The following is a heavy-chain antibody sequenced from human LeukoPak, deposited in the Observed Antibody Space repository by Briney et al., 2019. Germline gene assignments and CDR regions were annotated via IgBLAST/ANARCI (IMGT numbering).Heavy chain of an antibody. CDR3: ATCIAAALGALDI. CDR1: GYTFTGYY. J-gene: IGHJ3*02. D-gene: IGHD6-13*01. CDR2: INPNSGGT. V-gene: IGHV1-2*06. Sequence: ASVKVSCKASGYTFTGYYMHWVRQAPGQGLEWMGRINPNSGGTNYAQKFQGRVTMTRDTSISTAYMELSRLRSDDTAVYYCATCIAAALGALDIWGQGTMVTVSS.